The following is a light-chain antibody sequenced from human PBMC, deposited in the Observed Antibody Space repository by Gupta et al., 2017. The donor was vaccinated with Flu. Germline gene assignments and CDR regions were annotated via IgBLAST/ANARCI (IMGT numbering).Light chain of an antibody. J-gene: IGKJ4*01. V-gene: IGKV1-5*03. CDR1: QSINNW. Sequence: DIHLTQSPSTLSASVGDGVTITCRASQSINNWLAWYQQKPGRAPILLIYKASNLKSGVPSRFSGSESGTEFTLTSSRLQPDDFATYSCQQHRSDPLTFGEGT. CDR3: QQHRSDPLT. CDR2: KAS.